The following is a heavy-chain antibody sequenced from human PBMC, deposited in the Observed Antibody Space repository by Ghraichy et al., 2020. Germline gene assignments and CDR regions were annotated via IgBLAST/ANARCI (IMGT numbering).Heavy chain of an antibody. Sequence: GGSLRLSCVASGFTFSTYWMHWVRQVPGERLVWVSRITPDGSYRTYADSVKGRFTISRDNAKDTLFMQMNSLRAEDTAVYYCVRGSNDWVGIDYWGQGTLVTVSS. J-gene: IGHJ4*02. CDR3: VRGSNDWVGIDY. D-gene: IGHD3-9*01. V-gene: IGHV3-74*01. CDR1: GFTFSTYW. CDR2: ITPDGSYR.